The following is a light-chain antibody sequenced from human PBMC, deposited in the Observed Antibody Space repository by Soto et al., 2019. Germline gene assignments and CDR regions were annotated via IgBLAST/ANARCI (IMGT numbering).Light chain of an antibody. Sequence: EIELTQSPGTLSLSPGDRATLSCRASQSVSSNYLAWYQQKPGQAPMVLIYVASIRATGIPDRFSGSGSGTDFTLTISRLEPEDFAVYYCQQYGSSPITFGQGTRLEIK. CDR3: QQYGSSPIT. V-gene: IGKV3-20*01. CDR2: VAS. J-gene: IGKJ5*01. CDR1: QSVSSNY.